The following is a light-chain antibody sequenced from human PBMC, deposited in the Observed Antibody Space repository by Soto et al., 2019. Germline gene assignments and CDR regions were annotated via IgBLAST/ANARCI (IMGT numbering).Light chain of an antibody. V-gene: IGKV1-9*01. Sequence: DIQLTQSPSFLSASVGDRVTITCRASQGISSYLAWYQQKPGKAPKLLLYAASTLQSGVPSRFSGSGSGTEFSLPISSLQPEDFATYYCQQLNSYPLITFGQGTRLEIK. CDR2: AAS. CDR1: QGISSY. CDR3: QQLNSYPLIT. J-gene: IGKJ5*01.